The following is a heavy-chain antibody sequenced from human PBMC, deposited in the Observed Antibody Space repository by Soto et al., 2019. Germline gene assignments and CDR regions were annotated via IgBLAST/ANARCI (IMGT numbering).Heavy chain of an antibody. CDR1: GFTFSSYE. CDR2: ISSSGSTI. D-gene: IGHD3-10*01. J-gene: IGHJ6*02. Sequence: PGGSLRLSCAASGFTFSSYEMNWVRQAPGKGLEWVSYISSSGSTIYYADSVKGRFTISRDNAKNSLYLQMNSLRAEDTAVYYCAGLITMALDYYGMDVWGQGTTVTVSS. CDR3: AGLITMALDYYGMDV. V-gene: IGHV3-48*03.